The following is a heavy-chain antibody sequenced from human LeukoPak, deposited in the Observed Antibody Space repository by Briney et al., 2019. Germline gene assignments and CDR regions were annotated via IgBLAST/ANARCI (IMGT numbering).Heavy chain of an antibody. J-gene: IGHJ4*02. CDR3: ARGGLWVVRPVDY. D-gene: IGHD3-10*01. CDR2: VNHSGST. Sequence: SETLSLTCAVYGGSFSGYYWSWIRQPPGKGLEWIGEVNHSGSTNYNPSLKSRVTISVDTSKNQFSLKLSSVTVADTAVYYCARGGLWVVRPVDYWGQGTLVTVSS. CDR1: GGSFSGYY. V-gene: IGHV4-34*01.